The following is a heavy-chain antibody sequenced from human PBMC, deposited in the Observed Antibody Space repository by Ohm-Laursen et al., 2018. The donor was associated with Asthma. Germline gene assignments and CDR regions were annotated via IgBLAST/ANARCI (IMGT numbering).Heavy chain of an antibody. D-gene: IGHD3-10*01. Sequence: ASVKVSCKASGGTFSNYVFGWVRQAPGQGLEWMGRINPNSGGTNYAQKFQGRVTMTRDTSISTAYMELSRLRSDDTAVYYCARGLGSGSYPQADADYWGQGTLVTVSS. CDR1: GGTFSNYV. CDR2: INPNSGGT. V-gene: IGHV1-2*06. CDR3: ARGLGSGSYPQADADY. J-gene: IGHJ4*02.